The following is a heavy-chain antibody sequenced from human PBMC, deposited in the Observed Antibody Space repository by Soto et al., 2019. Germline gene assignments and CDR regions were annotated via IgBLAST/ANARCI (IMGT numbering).Heavy chain of an antibody. Sequence: SGPTLVNPTQTLTLTCTFSGLSLSTSGMRVSWIRQPPGKALEWLARIDWDDDKFYSTSLKTRLTISKDTSKNQVVLTMTNMDPVDTATYYCARTHPGLSGYYYGTDVWGQGTTVTVSS. D-gene: IGHD3-10*01. CDR3: ARTHPGLSGYYYGTDV. V-gene: IGHV2-70*04. CDR2: IDWDDDK. CDR1: GLSLSTSGMR. J-gene: IGHJ6*02.